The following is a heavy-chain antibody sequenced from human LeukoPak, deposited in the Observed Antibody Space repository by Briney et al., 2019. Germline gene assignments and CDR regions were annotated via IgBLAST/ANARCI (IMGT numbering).Heavy chain of an antibody. D-gene: IGHD2-15*01. CDR3: ARGEGYCSGGSCYGYNWFDP. CDR1: GYTFTSCD. Sequence: ASVKVSCKASGYTFTSCDINWVRQATGQGLEWMGWMNPNSGNTGYAQKFQGRVTMTRNTSISTAYMELSSLRSEDTAVYYCARGEGYCSGGSCYGYNWFDPWGQGTLVTVSS. V-gene: IGHV1-8*01. CDR2: MNPNSGNT. J-gene: IGHJ5*02.